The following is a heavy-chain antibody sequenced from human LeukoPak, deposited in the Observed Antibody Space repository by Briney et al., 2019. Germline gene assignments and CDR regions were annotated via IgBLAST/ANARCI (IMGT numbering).Heavy chain of an antibody. CDR2: ISAYNGNT. Sequence: ASVKVSCKASGYTFTSYGISWVRQAPGQGLEWMGWISAYNGNTNYAQKLQGRVTMTTDTSTSTAYMELRSLRSDDTAVYYCASQRYYYDSSGYYLLDAFDIWGQGTMVTVSS. CDR3: ASQRYYYDSSGYYLLDAFDI. J-gene: IGHJ3*02. V-gene: IGHV1-18*01. CDR1: GYTFTSYG. D-gene: IGHD3-22*01.